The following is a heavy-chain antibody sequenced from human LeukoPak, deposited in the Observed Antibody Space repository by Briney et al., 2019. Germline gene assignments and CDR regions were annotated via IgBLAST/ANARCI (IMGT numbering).Heavy chain of an antibody. CDR3: AKDRPTVYSSSWLHFLDS. CDR2: IRYDGSNK. V-gene: IGHV3-30*02. CDR1: GFTFSSYG. Sequence: GSLRLSCAASGFTFSSYGMHWVRQAPGKGLEWVAFIRYDGSNKYYADSVKGRFTISRDNSKNTLYLQMNSLRADDTAVYYCAKDRPTVYSSSWLHFLDSWGQGTLVTVSS. J-gene: IGHJ4*02. D-gene: IGHD6-13*01.